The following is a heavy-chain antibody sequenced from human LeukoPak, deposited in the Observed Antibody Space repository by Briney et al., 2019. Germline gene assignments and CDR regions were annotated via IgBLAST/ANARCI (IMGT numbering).Heavy chain of an antibody. CDR1: GGSISSYY. Sequence: SETLSLTCTVSGGSISSYYWSWIRQPPGKGLEWIGYIYYSGSTNYNPSLKSRVTISVDTPKNQFSLKLSSVTAADTAVYYCAATGHQYCYYYYMDVWGKGTTVTVSS. J-gene: IGHJ6*03. CDR2: IYYSGST. V-gene: IGHV4-59*01. CDR3: AATGHQYCYYYYMDV.